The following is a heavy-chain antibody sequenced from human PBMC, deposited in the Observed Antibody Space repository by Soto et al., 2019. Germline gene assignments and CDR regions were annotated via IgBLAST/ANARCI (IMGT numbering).Heavy chain of an antibody. Sequence: QVQLVQSGAAVKKPGSSVKVSCKASGGTFSSYAISWVRQAPGQGLEWMGGITPIFGTANYAQKFQGRVTITADESTSTAYRERSSLRSEGTAVYYCASGDYDFWSGPGGGMDVWGQGTTVTVSS. CDR1: GGTFSSYA. D-gene: IGHD3-3*01. V-gene: IGHV1-69*12. CDR2: ITPIFGTA. J-gene: IGHJ6*02. CDR3: ASGDYDFWSGPGGGMDV.